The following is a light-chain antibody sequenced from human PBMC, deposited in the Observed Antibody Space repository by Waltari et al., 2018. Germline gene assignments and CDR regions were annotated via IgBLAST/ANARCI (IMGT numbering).Light chain of an antibody. J-gene: IGKJ4*01. V-gene: IGKV1-5*03. Sequence: DIQMTQSPSTLSASVGDRVIITCRASQSISKWLDWYQQKPGKAPNRLIYKASTLESGVPSRFSGSGSGTDFSLTISSLQPDDVATYYCQQYNSYSLLTFGGGTKIEIK. CDR2: KAS. CDR1: QSISKW. CDR3: QQYNSYSLLT.